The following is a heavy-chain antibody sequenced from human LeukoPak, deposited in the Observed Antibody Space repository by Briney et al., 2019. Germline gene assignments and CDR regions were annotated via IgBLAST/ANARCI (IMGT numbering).Heavy chain of an antibody. CDR2: IGGSSIGHST. V-gene: IGHV3-23*01. Sequence: GGSLRLSCVGSGFTFSIHGMNWVRQAPGKGLEWVSGIGGSSIGHSTHYADSVKGRFTISRDNSKNMVYLQMDSLRSEDTAVYYCARGRRRYYYYYYMDVWGKGTTVTVSS. CDR3: ARGRRRYYYYYYMDV. CDR1: GFTFSIHG. J-gene: IGHJ6*03.